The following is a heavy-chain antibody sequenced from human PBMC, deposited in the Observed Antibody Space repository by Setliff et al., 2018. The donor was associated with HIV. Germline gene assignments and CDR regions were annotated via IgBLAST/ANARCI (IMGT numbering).Heavy chain of an antibody. V-gene: IGHV5-51*01. J-gene: IGHJ6*03. CDR1: GYSFTSYW. CDR3: ATTRGYCSGGSCYSPPYMDV. Sequence: GESLKISCEASGYSFTSYWIGWVRQMPGKGLEWMGIIYPGDSDTRYSPSFQGQVTISADKSISTAYLQWSSLKASDTAMYYCATTRGYCSGGSCYSPPYMDVWGKGTTVTVSS. D-gene: IGHD2-15*01. CDR2: IYPGDSDT.